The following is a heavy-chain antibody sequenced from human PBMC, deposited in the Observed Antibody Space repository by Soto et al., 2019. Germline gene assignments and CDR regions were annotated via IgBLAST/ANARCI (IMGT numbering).Heavy chain of an antibody. CDR3: ARGQRFSDWFDP. CDR1: GGTISGYY. Sequence: SLTCSVSGGTISGYYWTWIRQPAGKGLEWIGRIYSSGNTKYNPSLQSRVTMSLDTSNNQFSLRLTSVTAADTAVYYCARGQRFSDWFDPWGQGTLLTV. D-gene: IGHD3-3*01. CDR2: IYSSGNT. J-gene: IGHJ5*02. V-gene: IGHV4-4*07.